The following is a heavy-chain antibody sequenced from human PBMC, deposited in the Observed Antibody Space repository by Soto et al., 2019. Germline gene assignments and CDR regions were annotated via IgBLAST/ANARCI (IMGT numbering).Heavy chain of an antibody. Sequence: SETLSLTCTVSGGSISSGGYYWSWIRQHPGKGLEWIGYIYYSGSTYYNPSLKSRVTISVDTSKNQFSLKLSSVTAADTAVYYCARDKLLLFHSSPASYGMDVWGQGPTVTLSS. CDR1: GGSISSGGYY. J-gene: IGHJ6*02. CDR3: ARDKLLLFHSSPASYGMDV. V-gene: IGHV4-31*03. CDR2: IYYSGST. D-gene: IGHD6-13*01.